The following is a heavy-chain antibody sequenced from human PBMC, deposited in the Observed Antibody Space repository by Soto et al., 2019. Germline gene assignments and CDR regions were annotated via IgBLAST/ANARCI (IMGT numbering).Heavy chain of an antibody. Sequence: ASVKVSCKASGYTFTRYAIHWVRQAPGQRLEWMGWINAGAGGTKYSQKFQGRVTITRDTSATTAYMELSSLGFEDTAVYYCARHGGAHYLSSGYHYALDYWGQGTPVTVSS. D-gene: IGHD3-22*01. CDR1: GYTFTRYA. V-gene: IGHV1-3*01. CDR2: INAGAGGT. J-gene: IGHJ4*02. CDR3: ARHGGAHYLSSGYHYALDY.